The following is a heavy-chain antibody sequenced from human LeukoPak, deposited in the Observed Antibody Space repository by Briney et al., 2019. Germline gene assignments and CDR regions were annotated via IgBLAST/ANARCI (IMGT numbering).Heavy chain of an antibody. Sequence: GGSLRLSCAASGFTFSSYGMHWVRQAPGKGLEWVSYISSSGSTIYYADSVKGRFTISRDNAKNSLYLQMNSLRAEDTAVYYCARVDTAMDFDYWGQGTLVTVSS. CDR1: GFTFSSYG. D-gene: IGHD5-18*01. V-gene: IGHV3-48*04. CDR3: ARVDTAMDFDY. CDR2: ISSSGSTI. J-gene: IGHJ4*02.